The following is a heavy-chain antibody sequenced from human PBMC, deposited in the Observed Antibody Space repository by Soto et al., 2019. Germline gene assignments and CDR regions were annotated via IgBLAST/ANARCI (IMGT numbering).Heavy chain of an antibody. J-gene: IGHJ6*02. Sequence: PGGSLRLSCAASGFTFSGYEMNWVRQAPGKGLEWISYISGSGTTIYYADSVKGRFTISRDNAKKSLYLQMNSLRAEDTAVYYCAREVTVFGVIIPTTMDVWGQGTRVTVSS. CDR1: GFTFSGYE. D-gene: IGHD3-3*01. CDR2: ISGSGTTI. V-gene: IGHV3-48*03. CDR3: AREVTVFGVIIPTTMDV.